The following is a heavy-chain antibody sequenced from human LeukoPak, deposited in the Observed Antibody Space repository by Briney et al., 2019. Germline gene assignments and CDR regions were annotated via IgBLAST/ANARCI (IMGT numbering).Heavy chain of an antibody. Sequence: GGSLRLSCAASGFIFSNYVMNWVRQAPGKGLEWVASISATGVDTYNGDSAKGRFTISRDNSKNTLYLQMNSLRAEDTAVYYCAKVYSSGWYYFDYWGQGTLVTVSS. CDR1: GFIFSNYV. CDR3: AKVYSSGWYYFDY. J-gene: IGHJ4*02. CDR2: ISATGVDT. V-gene: IGHV3-23*01. D-gene: IGHD6-19*01.